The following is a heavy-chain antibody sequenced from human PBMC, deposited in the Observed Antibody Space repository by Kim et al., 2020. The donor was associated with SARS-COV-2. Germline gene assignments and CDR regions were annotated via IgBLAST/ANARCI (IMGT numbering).Heavy chain of an antibody. J-gene: IGHJ4*02. V-gene: IGHV4-38-2*02. D-gene: IGHD3-3*01. CDR1: GYSISSGYY. CDR2: IYHSGST. CDR3: ARLIGFDYFDY. Sequence: SETLSLTCTVSGYSISSGYYWGWIRPPPGKGLEWIGSIYHSGSTYYNPSLKSRVTISVDTSKNQFSLKLSSVTAADTAVYYCARLIGFDYFDYWGQGTLVTVSS.